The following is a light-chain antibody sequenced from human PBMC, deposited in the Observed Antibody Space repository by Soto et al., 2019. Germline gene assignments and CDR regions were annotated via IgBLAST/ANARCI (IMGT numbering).Light chain of an antibody. V-gene: IGKV3-15*01. CDR2: GAS. Sequence: IVMTQSPATLSVSPGERATLSCRASQSVSSNLAWYQQKPGQAPRLLIYGASTRDTGIPVRFSGSGSGTEFTLTISSLQSEDFAVYYCQQYNNWTPGTFGQGTKLEIK. CDR1: QSVSSN. J-gene: IGKJ1*01. CDR3: QQYNNWTPGT.